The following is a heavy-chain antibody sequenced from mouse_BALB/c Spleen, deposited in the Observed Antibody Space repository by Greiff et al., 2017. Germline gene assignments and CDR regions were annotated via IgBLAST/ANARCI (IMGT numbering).Heavy chain of an antibody. D-gene: IGHD2-1*01. CDR3: ARDGNWYFEV. Sequence: EVKLVESGAELVKPGASVKLSCTASGFNIKDTYMHWVKQRPEQGLEWIGRIDPANGNTKYDPKFQGKATITADTSSNTAYLQLSSLTSEDTAVYYCARDGNWYFEVGGAGTTVTVSS. CDR1: GFNIKDTY. V-gene: IGHV14-3*02. CDR2: IDPANGNT. J-gene: IGHJ1*01.